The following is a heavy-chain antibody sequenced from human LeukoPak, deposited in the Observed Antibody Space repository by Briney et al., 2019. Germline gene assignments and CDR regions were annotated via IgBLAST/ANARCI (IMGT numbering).Heavy chain of an antibody. CDR3: ARGLRDFFMDV. V-gene: IGHV1-8*02. CDR1: GYTFTSYY. J-gene: IGHJ6*03. CDR2: MNPNSGNT. Sequence: ASVKVSCKASGYTFTSYYMHWVRQAPGQGLEWMGWMNPNSGNTGYAQKFQGRVTMTRNTSISTAYMELSSLRSEDTAVYYCARGLRDFFMDVWGKGTTVTISS.